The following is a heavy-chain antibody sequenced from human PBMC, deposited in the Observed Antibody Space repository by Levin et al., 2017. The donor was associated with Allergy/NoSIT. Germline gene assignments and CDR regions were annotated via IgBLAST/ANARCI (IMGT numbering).Heavy chain of an antibody. Sequence: GGSLRLSCAASGFTFSSYWMHWVRQAPGKGLVWVSRINSDGSSTSYADSVKGRFTISRDNAKNTLYLQMNSLRAEDTAVYYCARVGSSIAARPFDYWGQGTLVTVSS. D-gene: IGHD6-6*01. J-gene: IGHJ4*02. CDR1: GFTFSSYW. CDR3: ARVGSSIAARPFDY. CDR2: INSDGSST. V-gene: IGHV3-74*01.